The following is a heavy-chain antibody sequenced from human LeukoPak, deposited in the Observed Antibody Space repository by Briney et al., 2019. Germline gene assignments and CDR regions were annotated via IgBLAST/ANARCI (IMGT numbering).Heavy chain of an antibody. V-gene: IGHV5-51*01. D-gene: IGHD5-12*01. CDR1: GYSFTSYW. CDR2: IYPGDSDT. CDR3: ARHKEHSGYDWVY. J-gene: IGHJ4*02. Sequence: GESLKISCKGSGYSFTSYWIGWVRQMPGKGLEWMGIIYPGDSDTRYSPSFQGQVTISADKSISTAYLQWSSLKASDTARHYCARHKEHSGYDWVYWGQGTLVTVSS.